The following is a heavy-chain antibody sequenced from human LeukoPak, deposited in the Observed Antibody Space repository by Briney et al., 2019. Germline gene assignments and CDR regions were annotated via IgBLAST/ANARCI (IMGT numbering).Heavy chain of an antibody. CDR2: FDPEDGET. Sequence: ASVKVSCKVSGYTLTELSMHWVRQAPGKGLEWMGGFDPEDGETIYAQKFQGRVTMTRDTSISTAYMELSRLRSDDTAVYYCATFRYCSSTSCQGTDYYYYGMDVWGQGTTVTVSS. D-gene: IGHD2-2*01. V-gene: IGHV1-24*01. J-gene: IGHJ6*02. CDR1: GYTLTELS. CDR3: ATFRYCSSTSCQGTDYYYYGMDV.